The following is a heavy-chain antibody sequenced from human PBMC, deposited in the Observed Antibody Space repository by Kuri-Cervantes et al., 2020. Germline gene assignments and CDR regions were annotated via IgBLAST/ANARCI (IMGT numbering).Heavy chain of an antibody. CDR3: ARVVEWGSGSYYNYFDYYYYMDV. V-gene: IGHV1-3*01. J-gene: IGHJ6*03. CDR2: INAGNGNT. Sequence: ASVKVSCKASGYTFTSYAMHWVRQAPGQRLEWMGWINAGNGNTKYSQKFQGRVTITRDTSASTAYMELSSLRSEDTAVYYCARVVEWGSGSYYNYFDYYYYMDVWGKGTTVTVSS. D-gene: IGHD3-10*01. CDR1: GYTFTSYA.